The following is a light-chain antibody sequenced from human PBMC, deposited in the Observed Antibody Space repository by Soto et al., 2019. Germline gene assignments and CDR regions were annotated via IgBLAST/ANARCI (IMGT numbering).Light chain of an antibody. CDR1: QSISSW. V-gene: IGKV1-5*03. CDR2: KAS. J-gene: IGKJ3*01. CDR3: QQYNSYSST. Sequence: DIQMTQSPSTLSASVGDRVTITCRASQSISSWLAWYQQKPGKAPKLLIYKASSLESGVPSRFSGSGSGTEFTLTNSSLQPDDFAAYYCQQYNSYSSTFGPGTKVDIQ.